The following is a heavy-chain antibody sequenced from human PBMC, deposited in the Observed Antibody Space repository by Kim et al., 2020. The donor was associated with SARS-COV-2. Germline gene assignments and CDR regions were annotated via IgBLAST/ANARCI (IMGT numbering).Heavy chain of an antibody. Sequence: SETLSLTCTVSGGSVDSADYYWSWIRHQPGKGLEWIGYICYSGTTYYNPSLKSRLVISVDTSKNQFSLNLRSATAADTAVYYCARKLDNGAYHFDHWGRGILVTVSS. CDR2: ICYSGTT. CDR1: GGSVDSADYY. CDR3: ARKLDNGAYHFDH. V-gene: IGHV4-31*03. J-gene: IGHJ4*02. D-gene: IGHD4-17*01.